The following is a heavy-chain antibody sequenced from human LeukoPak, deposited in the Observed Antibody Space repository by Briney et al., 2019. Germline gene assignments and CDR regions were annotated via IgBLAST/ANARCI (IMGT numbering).Heavy chain of an antibody. Sequence: GGSPRLSCAASGFTFSNYWMHWVRQAPGKGLEWVANIKEDGSKKYHADSVKGRFSISRDNAKNSLYLQMNSLRAEDTAVYYCARALDAWGQGTLLTVSS. CDR2: IKEDGSKK. CDR1: GFTFSNYW. CDR3: ARALDA. J-gene: IGHJ4*02. D-gene: IGHD2-2*03. V-gene: IGHV3-7*03.